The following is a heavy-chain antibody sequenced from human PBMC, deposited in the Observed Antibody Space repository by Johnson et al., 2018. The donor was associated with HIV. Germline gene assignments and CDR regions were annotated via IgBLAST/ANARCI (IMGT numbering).Heavy chain of an antibody. J-gene: IGHJ3*02. D-gene: IGHD6-19*01. V-gene: IGHV3-33*01. CDR3: ASGIAVAGTLLDAFDI. Sequence: QVQLVESGGGVVQPGRSLRLSCAASGFTFSSYGMHWVRQAPGKGLEWVAVIWYDGSNKYYADSVKGRFTISRDNSKNTLYLQMNSLRAEDTAVYYCASGIAVAGTLLDAFDIWGQGTMVTVSS. CDR2: IWYDGSNK. CDR1: GFTFSSYG.